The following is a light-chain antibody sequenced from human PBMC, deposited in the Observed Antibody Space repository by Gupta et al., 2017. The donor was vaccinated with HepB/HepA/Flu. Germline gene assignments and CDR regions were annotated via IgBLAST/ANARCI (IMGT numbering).Light chain of an antibody. CDR2: SAS. CDR3: QQVDNFPLT. Sequence: DIQMIQSPSSVSASVGDRVTITCRASQDIRSRLAWYQQKPGKAPKLLIYSASTLQTGVPLRFSGRGSGSDFTLTISSLQPEDFATYFCQQVDNFPLTFGGGTTVESK. V-gene: IGKV1-12*01. CDR1: QDIRSR. J-gene: IGKJ4*01.